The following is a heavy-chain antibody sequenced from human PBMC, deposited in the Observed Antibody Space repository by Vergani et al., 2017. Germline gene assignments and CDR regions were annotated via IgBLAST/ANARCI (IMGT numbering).Heavy chain of an antibody. J-gene: IGHJ4*02. CDR1: GFTFSNAW. CDR2: IKSKTDGGTT. CDR3: TTGVLFYGDYYFDY. Sequence: EVQLVESGGGLVKPGGSLRLSCAASGFTFSNAWMSWVRQAPGKGLEWVGRIKSKTDGGTTDYAAPVKGRFTISRDDSKNTLYLQMNSLKTEDTAVYYCTTGVLFYGDYYFDYWGQGTLVTVSS. V-gene: IGHV3-15*01. D-gene: IGHD4-17*01.